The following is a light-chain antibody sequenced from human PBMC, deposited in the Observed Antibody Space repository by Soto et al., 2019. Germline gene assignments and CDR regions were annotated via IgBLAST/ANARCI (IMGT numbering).Light chain of an antibody. V-gene: IGKV3-20*01. CDR3: QQYGTSPYT. CDR2: ATS. J-gene: IGKJ2*01. CDR1: QTVSTSY. Sequence: VLTQSPGTLSLSQGERATLSCSASQTVSTSYLAWYQQTPGQAPRLLIYATSRRATGIPDRFSGSGSGTDFTLTIGRLEPKDFAVYYCQQYGTSPYTFGQGTKLEI.